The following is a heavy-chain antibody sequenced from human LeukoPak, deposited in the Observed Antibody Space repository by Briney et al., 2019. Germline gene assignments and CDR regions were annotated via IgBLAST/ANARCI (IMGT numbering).Heavy chain of an antibody. V-gene: IGHV4-34*01. J-gene: IGHJ4*02. CDR3: AKGYCSGTTCYDDRGAFDY. CDR1: GRSFSGYY. Sequence: SETLSLTCAVYGRSFSGYYWTWIRQTPGKGLEWIGEINHSGITDYNPSLKSRVTISVDTSKNQFSLKLNSVTATDTAVYYCAKGYCSGTTCYDDRGAFDYWGQGTLVTVSS. D-gene: IGHD2-2*01. CDR2: INHSGIT.